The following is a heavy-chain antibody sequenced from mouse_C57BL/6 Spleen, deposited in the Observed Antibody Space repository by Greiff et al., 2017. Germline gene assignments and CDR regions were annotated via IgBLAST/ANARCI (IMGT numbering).Heavy chain of an antibody. CDR1: GFTFSNYW. V-gene: IGHV6-3*01. J-gene: IGHJ3*01. CDR3: TDVQAY. CDR2: IRLKSDNYAT. Sequence: EVQGVESGGGLVQPGGSMKLSCVASGFTFSNYWMNWVRQSPEKGLEWVAQIRLKSDNYATHYAESVKGRFTISRDDSKSSVYLQMNNLRAEVTGSYYCTDVQAYWGQGTLVTVSA.